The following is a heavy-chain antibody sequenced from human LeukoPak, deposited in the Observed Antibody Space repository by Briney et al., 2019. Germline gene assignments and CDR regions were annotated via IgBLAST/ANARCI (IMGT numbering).Heavy chain of an antibody. V-gene: IGHV6-1*01. CDR3: ARGDPPGYGDLTFDY. CDR1: GDSFSSNSAA. J-gene: IGHJ4*02. Sequence: SQTLSLTCAISGDSFSSNSAAWNWIRQSPSRGLEWLGRTYYRSKWYNDYAVSVKSRITINPDTTKNQFSLQLNSVTPEDTAVYYCARGDPPGYGDLTFDYWGQGTLVTVSS. D-gene: IGHD4-17*01. CDR2: TYYRSKWYN.